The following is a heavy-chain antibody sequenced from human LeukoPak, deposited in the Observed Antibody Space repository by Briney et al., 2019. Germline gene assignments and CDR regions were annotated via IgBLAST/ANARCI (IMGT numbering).Heavy chain of an antibody. J-gene: IGHJ4*02. D-gene: IGHD1-26*01. CDR3: ASSGSYRFDY. CDR2: ITASGTAM. CDR1: GFTFSSYS. Sequence: GGSPRLSCAASGFTFSSYSMNWVRQAPGKGLEWVSHITASGTAMFYADSVKGRFTISRDNAKNSLYLQMNSLRDEDTAVYYCASSGSYRFDYWGQGTLATVSS. V-gene: IGHV3-48*02.